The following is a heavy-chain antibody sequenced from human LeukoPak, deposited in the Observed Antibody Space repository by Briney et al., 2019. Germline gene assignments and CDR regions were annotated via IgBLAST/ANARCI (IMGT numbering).Heavy chain of an antibody. CDR1: GFTFSSYA. D-gene: IGHD2-8*01. J-gene: IGHJ4*02. CDR3: ATAGCTDGICYLDY. CDR2: TIGSGGST. V-gene: IGHV3-23*01. Sequence: GGSLILSCAGSGFTFSSYAMTWVRQAPGKGLEWVSGTIGSGGSTYYADSVNGRFTMSRDNSKNTLYLQMNSLRAEDTAVYYCATAGCTDGICYLDYWGQGTLVTVSS.